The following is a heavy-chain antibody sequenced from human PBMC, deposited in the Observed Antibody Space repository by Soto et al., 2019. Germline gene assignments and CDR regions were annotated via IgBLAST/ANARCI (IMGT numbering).Heavy chain of an antibody. Sequence: PSETLSLTCTVSGGSISIYYWSWIRQPPGKGLEWIGYIYYSGSTNYNPSLKSRVTISVDTSKNQFSLKLSSVTAADTAVYYCARNHPLSNWFDPWGQGTLVTVSS. CDR1: GGSISIYY. V-gene: IGHV4-59*08. CDR3: ARNHPLSNWFDP. CDR2: IYYSGST. J-gene: IGHJ5*02.